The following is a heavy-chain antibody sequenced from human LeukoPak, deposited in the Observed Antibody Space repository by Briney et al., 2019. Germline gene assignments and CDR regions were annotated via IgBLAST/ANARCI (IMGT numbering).Heavy chain of an antibody. CDR2: INHSGST. Sequence: GSLRLSCAASGFTFSSYSMNWVRQPPGKGLEWIGEINHSGSTNYNPSLKSRVTISVDTSKNQFSLKLSSVTAADTAVYYCARRGTMVRGVRYKLYAFDYWGQGTLVTVSS. J-gene: IGHJ4*02. CDR1: GFTFSSYS. CDR3: ARRGTMVRGVRYKLYAFDY. D-gene: IGHD3-10*01. V-gene: IGHV4-34*01.